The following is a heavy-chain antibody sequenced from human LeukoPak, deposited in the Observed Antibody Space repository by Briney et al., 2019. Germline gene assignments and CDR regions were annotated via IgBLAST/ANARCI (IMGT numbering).Heavy chain of an antibody. Sequence: GASAKVSCKASGYTFTTYGISWVRQAPGQGLEWMGWISTYNGNTNYAQNLQGRVTMTTDTSTSTVHMALRSMRSDDTAVYYCARGRYCSGDNCWAIYYYYMDVWGKGTTVTVSS. CDR2: ISTYNGNT. CDR1: GYTFTTYG. CDR3: ARGRYCSGDNCWAIYYYYMDV. V-gene: IGHV1-18*01. D-gene: IGHD2-15*01. J-gene: IGHJ6*03.